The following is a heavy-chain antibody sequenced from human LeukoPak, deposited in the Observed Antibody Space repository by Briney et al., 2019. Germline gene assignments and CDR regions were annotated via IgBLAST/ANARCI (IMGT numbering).Heavy chain of an antibody. Sequence: GRSLRLSCAASGFTFRSYGMHWVRQAPGKGLEWVALISYDGINKYYADSVKGRFTISRDNSDNTLYLQMNSLRAEDTAMYYCAKDKSSGWYLDYFDYWGQGTLVIVSS. CDR3: AKDKSSGWYLDYFDY. J-gene: IGHJ4*02. CDR1: GFTFRSYG. V-gene: IGHV3-30*18. CDR2: ISYDGINK. D-gene: IGHD6-19*01.